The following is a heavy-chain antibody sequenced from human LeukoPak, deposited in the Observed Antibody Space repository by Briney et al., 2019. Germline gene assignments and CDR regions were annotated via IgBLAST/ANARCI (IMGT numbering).Heavy chain of an antibody. D-gene: IGHD3-10*01. J-gene: IGHJ4*02. CDR2: IYSDGSST. CDR1: GFTFSSYW. V-gene: IGHV3-74*01. Sequence: TGGSLRLSCAAYGFTFSSYWMHWVRQAPGKGLVWVSRIYSDGSSTNYADSVKGRFTISRDNAKNTLYLQMNSLRAEDTAVYYCARDRSTLGLWFGELRNWGQGTLVTVSS. CDR3: ARDRSTLGLWFGELRN.